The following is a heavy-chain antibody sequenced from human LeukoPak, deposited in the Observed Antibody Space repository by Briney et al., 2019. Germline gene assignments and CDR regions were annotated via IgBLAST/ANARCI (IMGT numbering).Heavy chain of an antibody. Sequence: GRSLRLSCAASGFSFSRYTMHWVRQAPGKGLAWVASISGDEIYEEYADSMKGRFTISRDNFKNTLSLLMNSLSPEDTAVYYCAALDLGRDDWGQGTLVTVSS. J-gene: IGHJ4*02. V-gene: IGHV3-30*04. D-gene: IGHD3-16*01. CDR3: AALDLGRDD. CDR1: GFSFSRYT. CDR2: ISGDEIYE.